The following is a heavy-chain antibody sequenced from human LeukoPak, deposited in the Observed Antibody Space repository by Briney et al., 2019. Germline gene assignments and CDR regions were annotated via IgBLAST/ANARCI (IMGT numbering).Heavy chain of an antibody. CDR2: IKQDGSEK. D-gene: IGHD6-6*01. J-gene: IGHJ6*03. V-gene: IGHV3-7*01. CDR1: GFTFSSYW. Sequence: GGSLRLSCPASGFTFSSYWMSWVRQAPGKGLVWVANIKQDGSEKYYVDSVKGRFTISRDNAKNSLYLQMNSLRAEDTAVYYCARDHWYSSSSNYYMDVWGKGTTVTVSS. CDR3: ARDHWYSSSSNYYMDV.